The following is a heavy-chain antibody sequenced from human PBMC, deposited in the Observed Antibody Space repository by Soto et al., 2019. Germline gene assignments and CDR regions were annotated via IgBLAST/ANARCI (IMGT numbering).Heavy chain of an antibody. D-gene: IGHD3-9*01. CDR2: ISSSSSSTI. CDR1: GFTLRSYS. V-gene: IGHV3-48*02. J-gene: IGHJ3*02. Sequence: GGSLRLSCAASGFTLRSYSMNWVRQAPGKGLEWVSYISSSSSSTIYYADSVKGRFTISRDNAKNSLYLRMNSLRDEDTAVYYCARLRLRYFDWMDAFDIWGQGTMVTVSS. CDR3: ARLRLRYFDWMDAFDI.